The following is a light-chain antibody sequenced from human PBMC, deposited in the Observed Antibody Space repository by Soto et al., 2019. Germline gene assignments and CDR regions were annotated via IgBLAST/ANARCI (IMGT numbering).Light chain of an antibody. J-gene: IGKJ4*01. CDR2: GAS. Sequence: EIVLTQSPATLSLSPGERATLSCRASQSVSSTYLAWFQQKPGQAPRLLIFGASTRATGIPDRFSGSGSGTDFTLTISRLEPEDSAVYYCQRYGSSPVTFGGGTKVDIK. CDR3: QRYGSSPVT. V-gene: IGKV3-20*01. CDR1: QSVSSTY.